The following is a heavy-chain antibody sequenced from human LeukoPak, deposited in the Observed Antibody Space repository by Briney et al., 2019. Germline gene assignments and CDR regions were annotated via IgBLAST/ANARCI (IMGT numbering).Heavy chain of an antibody. Sequence: ASVKVSCKASGYTFTGYYMHWVRQAPGQGLEWMGGIIPIFGTANYAQKFQGRVTITADESTSTAYMELSSLRSEDTAVYYCARRAGAYSHPYDYWGQGTLVTVSS. CDR2: IIPIFGTA. D-gene: IGHD4/OR15-4a*01. CDR1: GYTFTGYY. J-gene: IGHJ4*02. V-gene: IGHV1-69*13. CDR3: ARRAGAYSHPYDY.